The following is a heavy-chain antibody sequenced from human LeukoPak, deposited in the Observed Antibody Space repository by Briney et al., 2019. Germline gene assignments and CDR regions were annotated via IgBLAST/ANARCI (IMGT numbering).Heavy chain of an antibody. Sequence: GGSLRLSCAASGFTVSSNYKSWVRQAPGKGLEWVSVIYSGGSTYYADSVKGRFTISRDNSKNTLYLQMNSLRAEDTAVYYCARQLLRYYYGTDVWGQGTTVTVSS. CDR3: ARQLLRYYYGTDV. CDR2: IYSGGST. CDR1: GFTVSSNY. V-gene: IGHV3-53*01. J-gene: IGHJ6*02. D-gene: IGHD5-24*01.